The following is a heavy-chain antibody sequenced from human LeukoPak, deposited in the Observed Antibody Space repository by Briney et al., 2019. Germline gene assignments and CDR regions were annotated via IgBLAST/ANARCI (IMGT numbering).Heavy chain of an antibody. J-gene: IGHJ5*02. CDR1: GYSFTTYW. CDR3: ARLLDSSSWNNAWFDP. D-gene: IGHD6-13*01. Sequence: GESLKISCKGSGYSFTTYWIGWVRQMPGKGLEWMGFIHPGKSDTRYSPSFQGQVTISADKSISTAYLQWSSLKASDTAMYYCARLLDSSSWNNAWFDPWGQGTLVTVSS. CDR2: IHPGKSDT. V-gene: IGHV5-51*01.